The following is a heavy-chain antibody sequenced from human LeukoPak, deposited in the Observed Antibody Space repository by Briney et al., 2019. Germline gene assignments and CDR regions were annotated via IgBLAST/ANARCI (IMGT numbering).Heavy chain of an antibody. V-gene: IGHV3-23*01. D-gene: IGHD4-23*01. CDR2: ISASGGGT. Sequence: GGSLRLSCAASEFIFSSYGMSWVRQAPGKGLEWVSAISASGGGTYYAHSVKGRFTISRDNSRNTLYLQMNSLRAEDTAIYYCAKEVTPGALLYGPFDYWGQGTLVTVSS. CDR3: AKEVTPGALLYGPFDY. CDR1: EFIFSSYG. J-gene: IGHJ4*02.